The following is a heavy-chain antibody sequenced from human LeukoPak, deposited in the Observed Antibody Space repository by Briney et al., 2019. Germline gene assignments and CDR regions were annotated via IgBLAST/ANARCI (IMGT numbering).Heavy chain of an antibody. CDR3: ARDNGWLVPGDYFNY. D-gene: IGHD6-19*01. Sequence: GGSLRLSCAASGFTFSSYGMHWVRQAPGKGLEWVAVIWYDGSNKYYADSVKGRFTISRDNSKNTLYLQMNSLRAEDTAVYYCARDNGWLVPGDYFNYWGQGTLVTVSS. CDR2: IWYDGSNK. J-gene: IGHJ4*02. CDR1: GFTFSSYG. V-gene: IGHV3-33*01.